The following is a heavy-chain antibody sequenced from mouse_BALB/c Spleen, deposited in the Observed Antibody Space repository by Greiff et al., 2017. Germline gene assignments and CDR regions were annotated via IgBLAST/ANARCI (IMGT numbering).Heavy chain of an antibody. V-gene: IGHV7-3*02. CDR2: IRNKANGYTT. D-gene: IGHD1-2*01. Sequence: EVKVEESGGGLVQPGGSLRLSCATSGFTFTDYYMSWVRQPPGKALEWLGFIRNKANGYTTEYSASVKGRFTISRDNSQSILYLQMNTLRAEDSATYYCARDILLHYYGAYYYAMDYWGQGTSVTVSS. CDR1: GFTFTDYY. J-gene: IGHJ4*01. CDR3: ARDILLHYYGAYYYAMDY.